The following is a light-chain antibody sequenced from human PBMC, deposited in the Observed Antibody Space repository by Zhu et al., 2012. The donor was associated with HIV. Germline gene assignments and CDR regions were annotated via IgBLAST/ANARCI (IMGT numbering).Light chain of an antibody. V-gene: IGKV1-NL1*01. Sequence: DIQMTQSPSSLSASIGDRVTITCRARQGITNSLAWYQQKPGKAPELLLYGASRLQSGVPSRFSGSGSGTDYTLTIISLQPEDFATYFCQQYYTMPYTFGQGTKAGDQ. CDR3: QQYYTMPYT. CDR1: QGITNS. CDR2: GAS. J-gene: IGKJ2*01.